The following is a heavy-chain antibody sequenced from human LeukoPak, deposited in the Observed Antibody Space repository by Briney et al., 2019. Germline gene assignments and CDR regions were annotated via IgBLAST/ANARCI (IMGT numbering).Heavy chain of an antibody. Sequence: GGSLRLSCAASGFTFSSYGMHWVRQAPGKGLEWVAVISSGGTTTYYADSVKGRFIISRDNSKNTLYLQMNSLRIEDTAVYYCAKEGQTPYSSKFSFDYWGQGTLVTVSS. V-gene: IGHV3-30*18. CDR1: GFTFSSYG. CDR2: ISSGGTTT. CDR3: AKEGQTPYSSKFSFDY. D-gene: IGHD6-13*01. J-gene: IGHJ4*02.